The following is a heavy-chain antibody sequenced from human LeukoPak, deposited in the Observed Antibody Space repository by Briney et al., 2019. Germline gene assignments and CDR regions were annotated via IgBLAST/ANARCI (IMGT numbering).Heavy chain of an antibody. CDR2: IYYIGST. J-gene: IGHJ6*02. V-gene: IGHV4-59*11. CDR1: GGFISNHY. Sequence: SETLSLTCTVSGGFISNHYWAWIRQPPGKGLEWIGYIYYIGSTNYSPSLRSRVTISVDTAKNQFSLKLNSVTAADTAVYYCARTSRHYYGSGSNLTPWPAGMDVWGQGTTVTVSS. D-gene: IGHD3-10*01. CDR3: ARTSRHYYGSGSNLTPWPAGMDV.